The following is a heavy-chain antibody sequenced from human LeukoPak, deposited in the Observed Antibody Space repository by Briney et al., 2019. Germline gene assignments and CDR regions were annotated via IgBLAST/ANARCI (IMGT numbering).Heavy chain of an antibody. J-gene: IGHJ4*02. D-gene: IGHD7-27*01. CDR3: ARDAETLINWGSADYFDY. CDR2: IKPNSGGT. CDR1: GYTFTGWY. Sequence: GASVKVSCKASGYTFTGWYMHWVRQAPGQELEWMGWIKPNSGGTDYAQKFQGRVTMTRDTSISTAYMELSRLTSDDTAVYYCARDAETLINWGSADYFDYWGQGTLVTVSS. V-gene: IGHV1-2*02.